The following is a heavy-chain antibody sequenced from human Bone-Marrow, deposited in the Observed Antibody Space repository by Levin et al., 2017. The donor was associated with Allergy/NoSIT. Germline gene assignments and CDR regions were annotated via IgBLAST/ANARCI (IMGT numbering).Heavy chain of an antibody. D-gene: IGHD1-1*01. J-gene: IGHJ4*02. CDR2: IWYDGTAK. CDR3: ARDLDTSELFDS. CDR1: GFNFSDRG. V-gene: IGHV3-33*01. Sequence: GGSLRLSCAASGFNFSDRGMHWVRQAPGKGLEWVGIIWYDGTAKHYADSVRGRFIISRDNSKNTLYLQMNSLRAEDTAVYYCARDLDTSELFDSWGQGTLVTVAS.